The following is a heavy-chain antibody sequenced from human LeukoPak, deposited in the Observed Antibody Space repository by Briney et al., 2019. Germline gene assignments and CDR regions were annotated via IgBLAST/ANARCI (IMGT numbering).Heavy chain of an antibody. D-gene: IGHD2-15*01. CDR2: IYPADSTA. Sequence: GESLKISCKASGYSFTTYWTGWVRQMPGKGLEWMGIIYPADSTAHYSPSFQGQVTISVDKSINTAYLQWSSLKASDTAMYYCARHRYCSGGSCYSDYWGQGTLVTVSS. CDR3: ARHRYCSGGSCYSDY. CDR1: GYSFTTYW. V-gene: IGHV5-51*01. J-gene: IGHJ4*02.